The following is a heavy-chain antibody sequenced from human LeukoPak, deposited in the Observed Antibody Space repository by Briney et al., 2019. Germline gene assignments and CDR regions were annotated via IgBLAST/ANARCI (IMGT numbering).Heavy chain of an antibody. Sequence: PGGSLRLSCAASGFTFSSAWMNWVRQAPGKGLEWVGRIKRKIDGGTTDYAAPVKGRFTISRDNSKNTLYLQMNSLRAEDTAVYYCARDRPPPPSYYDSSGYPPRPDAFDIWGQGTMVTVSS. V-gene: IGHV3-15*07. CDR1: GFTFSSAW. CDR2: IKRKIDGGTT. J-gene: IGHJ3*02. CDR3: ARDRPPPPSYYDSSGYPPRPDAFDI. D-gene: IGHD3-22*01.